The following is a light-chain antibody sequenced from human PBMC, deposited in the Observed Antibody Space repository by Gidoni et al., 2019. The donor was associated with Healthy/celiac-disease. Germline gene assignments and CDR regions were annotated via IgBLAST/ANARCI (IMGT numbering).Light chain of an antibody. CDR3: QAWDSRVV. CDR1: KLGDKY. CDR2: QDS. V-gene: IGLV3-1*01. Sequence: SYELTQPPAVSVSPGQTASITCSGDKLGDKYACWYQQKPGQSPVLVLYQDSKRPSGIPERFSGSNSGNTATLTISGTQAMDEADYYCQAWDSRVVFGGGTKLTVL. J-gene: IGLJ2*01.